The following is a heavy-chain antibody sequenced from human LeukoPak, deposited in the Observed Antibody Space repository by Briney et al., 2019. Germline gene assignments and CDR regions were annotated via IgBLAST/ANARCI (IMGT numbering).Heavy chain of an antibody. V-gene: IGHV1-8*03. J-gene: IGHJ4*02. D-gene: IGHD5-18*01. Sequence: ASVKVSCKASGYTFTSYDINWVRQATGQGLEWMGWMNPNSGNTGYAQKFQGRVTITSDTSTSTAYMELRSLTSDDTALYYCARAERTAITHDYWGQGTLVTVSS. CDR1: GYTFTSYD. CDR2: MNPNSGNT. CDR3: ARAERTAITHDY.